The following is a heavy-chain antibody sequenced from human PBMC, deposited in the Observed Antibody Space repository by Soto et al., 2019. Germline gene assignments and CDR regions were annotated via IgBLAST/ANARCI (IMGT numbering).Heavy chain of an antibody. CDR1: GYTFTSYD. CDR2: MNPNSGNT. CDR3: AGGPRGWLQFVGNWFDP. D-gene: IGHD5-12*01. J-gene: IGHJ5*02. V-gene: IGHV1-8*01. Sequence: QVQLVQSGAEVKKPGASVKVSCKASGYTFTSYDINWVRQATGQGLEWMGWMNPNSGNTGYAQKFQGRVTMTRTTSIRTAYMELSSLRSEDTAVYYCAGGPRGWLQFVGNWFDPWGQGTLVTVSS.